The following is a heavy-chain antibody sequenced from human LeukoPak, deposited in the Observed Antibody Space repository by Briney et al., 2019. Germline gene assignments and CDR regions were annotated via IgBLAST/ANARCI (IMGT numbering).Heavy chain of an antibody. CDR1: GFTFSSYG. CDR3: ARSRTTVTTNWFDP. Sequence: GGSLRLSCAASGFTFSSYGMHWVRQAPGKGLEWVAVISYDGSNKYYADSVKGRFTISRDNSKNTLYLQMNSLRAEDTAVYYCARSRTTVTTNWFDPWGQGTLVTVSS. D-gene: IGHD4-17*01. J-gene: IGHJ5*02. CDR2: ISYDGSNK. V-gene: IGHV3-30*03.